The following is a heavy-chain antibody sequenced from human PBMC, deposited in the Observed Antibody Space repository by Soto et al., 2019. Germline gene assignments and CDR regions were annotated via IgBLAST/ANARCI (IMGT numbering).Heavy chain of an antibody. V-gene: IGHV1-8*02. CDR2: MNPINGAT. Sequence: GAPVGASWKASGQDLTACDMKWVRQENGQGLEWLGWMNPINGATGSARRFQGRVSMTRNTATGTAYLELTSLRSDDTAVYYCGRGPSPRAPAGGTPYYYAMDVWGHGTTVTV. CDR1: GQDLTACD. CDR3: GRGPSPRAPAGGTPYYYAMDV. D-gene: IGHD6-13*01. J-gene: IGHJ6*02.